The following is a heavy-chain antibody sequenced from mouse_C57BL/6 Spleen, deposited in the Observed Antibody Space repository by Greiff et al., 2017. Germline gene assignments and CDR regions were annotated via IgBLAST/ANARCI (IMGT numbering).Heavy chain of an antibody. Sequence: EVQLQQSGPGLVKPSQSLSLTCSVTGYSITSGYYWNWIRQFPGNKLEWMGYISYDGSNKYNPSLKNRISITRDTSKNQFFLKLNSVTTEDTATYYWAREGDYYAMDYWGQGTSVTVSS. J-gene: IGHJ4*01. CDR1: GYSITSGYY. CDR3: AREGDYYAMDY. V-gene: IGHV3-6*01. CDR2: ISYDGSN.